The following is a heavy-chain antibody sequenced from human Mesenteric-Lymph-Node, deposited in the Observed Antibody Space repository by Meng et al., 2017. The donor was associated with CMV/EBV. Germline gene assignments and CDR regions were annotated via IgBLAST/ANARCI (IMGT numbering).Heavy chain of an antibody. Sequence: SETLSLTCTVSGGSISRYYWSWIRQPPGKGLEWIGYIYYTGSTNYNPSLKSRVTISVDTSKNQFSLQVTSVTAADTAVYYCARVGSTYYNYYYGMDVWGQGTTVTVSS. CDR3: ARVGSTYYNYYYGMDV. V-gene: IGHV4-59*01. CDR2: IYYTGST. CDR1: GGSISRYY. J-gene: IGHJ6*02. D-gene: IGHD2-2*01.